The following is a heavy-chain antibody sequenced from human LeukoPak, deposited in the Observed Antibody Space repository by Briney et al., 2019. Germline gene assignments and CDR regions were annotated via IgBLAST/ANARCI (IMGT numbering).Heavy chain of an antibody. CDR3: ARHVTPGGYSYGGDFDY. CDR1: GYSFTRYW. CDR2: IYPGDSDT. J-gene: IGHJ4*02. V-gene: IGHV5-51*01. Sequence: GESLKISCKASGYSFTRYWIGWVRQMPGKGQEWMGIIYPGDSDTRYSPSFQGQVTISADKSISTAYLQWSSLKASDTAMYYCARHVTPGGYSYGGDFDYWGQGTLVTVSS. D-gene: IGHD5-18*01.